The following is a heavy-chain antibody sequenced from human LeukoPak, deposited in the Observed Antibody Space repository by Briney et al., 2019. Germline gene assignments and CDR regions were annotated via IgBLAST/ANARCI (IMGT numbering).Heavy chain of an antibody. V-gene: IGHV3-30*04. CDR3: ARDRVSYSSSGFDP. CDR2: ISYDGSNK. J-gene: IGHJ5*02. CDR1: GFTFSSNA. D-gene: IGHD6-6*01. Sequence: GGSLRLSCEASGFTFSSNARHWVRQAPGKGLEWVAVISYDGSNKYYADSVKGRFTISRDNSKNTLYLQMNSLRAEDTAVYYCARDRVSYSSSGFDPWGQGTLVIVSS.